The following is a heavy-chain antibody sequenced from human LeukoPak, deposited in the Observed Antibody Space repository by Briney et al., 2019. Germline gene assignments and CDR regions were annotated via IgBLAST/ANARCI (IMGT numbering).Heavy chain of an antibody. J-gene: IGHJ5*02. CDR3: ARESVQDYDFWSGYYGFDP. Sequence: SETLSLTCTVSGGSISSGSYYWSWIRQPAGKGLEWIGRIYTSGSTNYNPSLKSRVTISVDTSKNQFSLKLSSVTAADTAVYYCARESVQDYDFWSGYYGFDPWGQGTLVTVSS. CDR1: GGSISSGSYY. CDR2: IYTSGST. V-gene: IGHV4-61*02. D-gene: IGHD3-3*01.